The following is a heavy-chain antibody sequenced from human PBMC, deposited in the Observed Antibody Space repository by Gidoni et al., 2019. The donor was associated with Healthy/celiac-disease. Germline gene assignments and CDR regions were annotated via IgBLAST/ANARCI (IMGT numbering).Heavy chain of an antibody. V-gene: IGHV4-39*07. Sequence: QLQLQESCPGLVKPSEPLSLTCTVSGGSISSSSYYWGWIRQPPGKGLEWIGSIYYSGSTYYNPSLKSRVTISVDTSKNQFSLKLSSVTAADTAVYYCARGYSYGYYYFDYWGQGTLVTVSS. CDR2: IYYSGST. CDR1: GGSISSSSYY. D-gene: IGHD5-18*01. J-gene: IGHJ4*02. CDR3: ARGYSYGYYYFDY.